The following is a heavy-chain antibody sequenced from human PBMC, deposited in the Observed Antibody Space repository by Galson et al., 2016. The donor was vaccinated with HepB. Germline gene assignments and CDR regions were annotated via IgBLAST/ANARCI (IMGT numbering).Heavy chain of an antibody. V-gene: IGHV3-11*01. CDR2: ISHSGSKM. D-gene: IGHD3-3*01. J-gene: IGHJ4*02. CDR1: GFRFNDYH. Sequence: SLRLSCAASGFRFNDYHMTWVRQAPGKGLEWISYISHSGSKMYVADSLKGRFTVSRDNSKYSLSLQMNNLRSEDTGVYYCARGDLGVIVYGVIDFWGQGTLVSVSS. CDR3: ARGDLGVIVYGVIDF.